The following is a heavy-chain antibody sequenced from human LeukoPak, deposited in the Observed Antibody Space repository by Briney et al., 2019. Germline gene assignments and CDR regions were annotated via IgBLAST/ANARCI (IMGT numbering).Heavy chain of an antibody. CDR3: ARRRQAYATYDAFDF. CDR1: GYSFTSYW. CDR2: IYPGDSDT. D-gene: IGHD3-16*01. Sequence: GKSLKISCRGSGYSFTSYWIGWVRQMPGKGLEWMGIIYPGDSDTRYSPSFQGQVTISADKSISTAYLQWSSLKASDTAMYYCARRRQAYATYDAFDFWGQGTMVTVSS. V-gene: IGHV5-51*01. J-gene: IGHJ3*01.